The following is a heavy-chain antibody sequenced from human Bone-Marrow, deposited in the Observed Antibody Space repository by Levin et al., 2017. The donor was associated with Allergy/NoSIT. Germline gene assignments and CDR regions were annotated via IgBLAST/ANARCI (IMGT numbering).Heavy chain of an antibody. CDR2: ITSSGSTT. CDR1: GFTFSSCS. D-gene: IGHD4-17*01. Sequence: GESLKISCAASGFTFSSCSMNWVRQAPGKGLEWISYITSSGSTTFYADSVRGRFTISRDNANNPVYLQMNSLRAADTAVYYCGSTGYGVYVNWFDTWGQGTLVTVSS. V-gene: IGHV3-48*01. J-gene: IGHJ5*02. CDR3: GSTGYGVYVNWFDT.